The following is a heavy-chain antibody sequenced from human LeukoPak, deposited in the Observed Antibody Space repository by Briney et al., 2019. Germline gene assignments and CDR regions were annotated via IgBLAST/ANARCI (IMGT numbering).Heavy chain of an antibody. CDR2: ISYDGSNK. CDR1: GFTFSSYA. J-gene: IGHJ1*01. D-gene: IGHD6-13*01. Sequence: GGSLRLSCAASGFTFSSYAMHWVRQAPGKGLEWVAVISYDGSNKYYADSVKGRFTISRDNSKNTLYLQMNSLRAEDTAVYYCASRGSSSSSLNFQHWGQGTLVIVSS. V-gene: IGHV3-30-3*01. CDR3: ASRGSSSSSLNFQH.